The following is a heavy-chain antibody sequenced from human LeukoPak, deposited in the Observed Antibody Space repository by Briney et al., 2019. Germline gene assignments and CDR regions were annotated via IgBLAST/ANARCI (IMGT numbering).Heavy chain of an antibody. CDR1: GYSFTSYW. CDR3: ARLFLPYYYDSSGYYEFDY. D-gene: IGHD3-22*01. J-gene: IGHJ4*02. Sequence: GESLKISCKGSGYSFTSYWIGWVRQMPGKGLEWMEIIYPGYSDTRYSPSFQGQVTISADKSFSTAYLQWSSLKASDTAIFYCARLFLPYYYDSSGYYEFDYWGQGTLVTVSS. CDR2: IYPGYSDT. V-gene: IGHV5-51*01.